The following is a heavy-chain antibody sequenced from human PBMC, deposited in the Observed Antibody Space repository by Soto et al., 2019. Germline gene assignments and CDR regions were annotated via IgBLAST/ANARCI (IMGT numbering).Heavy chain of an antibody. J-gene: IGHJ4*02. CDR2: IYPGDSDT. CDR1: GYSFTSYW. D-gene: IGHD1-1*01. CDR3: ASSTGPENESFDY. Sequence: GESLNISCKGSGYSFTSYWIGLVRQMPGKGLEWMGIIYPGDSDTRYSPSFQGQVTISADKSISTAYLQWSSLKASDTAMYYCASSTGPENESFDYWGQGTLVTVSS. V-gene: IGHV5-51*01.